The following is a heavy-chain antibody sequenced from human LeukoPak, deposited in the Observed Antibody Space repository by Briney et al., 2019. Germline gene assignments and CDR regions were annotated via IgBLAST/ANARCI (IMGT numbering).Heavy chain of an antibody. V-gene: IGHV3-48*03. D-gene: IGHD5-24*01. J-gene: IGHJ4*02. Sequence: GGSLRLSCAASGFNFSRYEMNWVRQPPGKGLEWVSYISDIPSTKYYADSVKGRFTVSGDNAKNSLYLQMNSLRAEDTAVYYCAREYSGSNYFDYWGQGTLVTVSS. CDR2: ISDIPSTK. CDR1: GFNFSRYE. CDR3: AREYSGSNYFDY.